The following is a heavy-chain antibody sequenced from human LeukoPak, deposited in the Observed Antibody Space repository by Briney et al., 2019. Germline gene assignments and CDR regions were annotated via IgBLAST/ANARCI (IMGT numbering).Heavy chain of an antibody. J-gene: IGHJ4*02. CDR2: VNPDSGDT. CDR3: TRDWTY. Sequence: ASVKVSCKTSGYTFTNYDINWVRQAAGQGLEWMGWVNPDSGDTGFAQKFQGRLTLTTNTSARIAYMEMSGLTSEDTAVYYCTRDWTYWGPGTLVAVSS. V-gene: IGHV1-8*01. CDR1: GYTFTNYD. D-gene: IGHD1-1*01.